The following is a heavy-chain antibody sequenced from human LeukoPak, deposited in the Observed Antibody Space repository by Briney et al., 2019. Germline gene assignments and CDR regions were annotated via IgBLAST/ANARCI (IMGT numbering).Heavy chain of an antibody. J-gene: IGHJ4*02. CDR2: ISDSGTRT. CDR1: GFTFSTYA. D-gene: IGHD3-3*01. Sequence: PGGSLRLSCAASGFTFSTYAMSWVRQTPRKGLEWVSTISDSGTRTYYADSVKGRFTISRDNSQNTLYLQMNSLRAEDTAVYYCATLFGVITPFDCWGQGTLITVSS. CDR3: ATLFGVITPFDC. V-gene: IGHV3-23*01.